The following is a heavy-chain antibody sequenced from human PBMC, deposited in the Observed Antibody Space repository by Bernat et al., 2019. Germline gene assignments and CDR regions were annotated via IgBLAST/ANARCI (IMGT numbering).Heavy chain of an antibody. D-gene: IGHD3-22*01. CDR2: ISWNSGSI. CDR1: GFTFSSYA. V-gene: IGHV3-9*01. CDR3: AKSYYYDSSGYVS. J-gene: IGHJ4*02. Sequence: EVQLLESGGGLVQPGGSLRLSCAASGFTFSSYAMSWVRQAPGKGLEWISGISWNSGSIGYADSVKGRFTISRDNAKNSLYLQMNSLRAEDTALYYCAKSYYYDSSGYVSWGQGTLVTVSS.